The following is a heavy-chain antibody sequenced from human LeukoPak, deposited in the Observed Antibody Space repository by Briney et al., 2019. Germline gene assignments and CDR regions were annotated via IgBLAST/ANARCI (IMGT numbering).Heavy chain of an antibody. CDR3: ARVKGLPTYYGMDV. CDR1: GFTFSCYA. V-gene: IGHV3-23*01. D-gene: IGHD4-11*01. Sequence: GGSLSLSCAASGFTFSCYAMSWVRQAPGKGLEWVSVISGSGGSTYYADSVKGRFTISRDNSKNTLYLQMNSLRAEDTAVYYCARVKGLPTYYGMDVWGQGTTVTVSS. CDR2: ISGSGGST. J-gene: IGHJ6*02.